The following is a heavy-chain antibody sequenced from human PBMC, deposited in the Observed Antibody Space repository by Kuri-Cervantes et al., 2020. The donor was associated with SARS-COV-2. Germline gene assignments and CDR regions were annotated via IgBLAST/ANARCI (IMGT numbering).Heavy chain of an antibody. CDR3: ARVRDIVLMVYAIRGWFDP. D-gene: IGHD2-8*01. J-gene: IGHJ5*02. CDR1: GGSVSSGSYY. Sequence: ESLKISCTVSGGSVSSGSYYWSWIRQPPGKGLEWIGYIYYSGSTNYNPSLKSRVTISVDTSKNQFSLKLSSVAAADTAVYYCARVRDIVLMVYAIRGWFDPWGQGTLVTVSS. V-gene: IGHV4-61*01. CDR2: IYYSGST.